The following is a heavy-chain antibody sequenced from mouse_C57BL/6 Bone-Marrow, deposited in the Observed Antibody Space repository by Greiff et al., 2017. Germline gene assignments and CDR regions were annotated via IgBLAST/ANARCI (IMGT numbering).Heavy chain of an antibody. Sequence: QVQLQQSGAELVKPGASVKLSCKASGYIFTEYTIHWVKQRSGQGLEWIGWFYPGSGSIKYNERFKDKATLTADKASNTVYMELSRLKSEDSAVYFGARHERYYDYEGYFDYWGQGTTLTVSS. CDR1: GYIFTEYT. CDR3: ARHERYYDYEGYFDY. V-gene: IGHV1-62-2*01. CDR2: FYPGSGSI. J-gene: IGHJ2*01. D-gene: IGHD2-4*01.